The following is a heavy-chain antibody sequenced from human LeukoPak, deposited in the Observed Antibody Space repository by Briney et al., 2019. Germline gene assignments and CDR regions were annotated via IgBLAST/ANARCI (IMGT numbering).Heavy chain of an antibody. CDR1: GYTFTGYY. D-gene: IGHD2-15*01. Sequence: ASVKVSCKASGYTFTGYYMHWVRQAPGQGLEWMGWINPNSGGTNYAQKFQGRVTMTRDTSISTAYMELSSLRSEDTAVYYCARVALAGPPYYYYYMDVWGKGTTVTVSS. V-gene: IGHV1-2*02. CDR3: ARVALAGPPYYYYYMDV. CDR2: INPNSGGT. J-gene: IGHJ6*03.